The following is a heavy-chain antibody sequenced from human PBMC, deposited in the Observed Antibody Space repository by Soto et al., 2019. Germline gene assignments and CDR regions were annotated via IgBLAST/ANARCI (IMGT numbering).Heavy chain of an antibody. Sequence: SETLSLTCTVSGGSISSGGYYWSWIRQHPGKGLEWIGYIYYSGSTYYNPSLKSRVTISVDTSKNQFSLKLSSVTAADTAVYYCARGQYSSSYFHYWGQGTLVNVSS. D-gene: IGHD6-6*01. J-gene: IGHJ4*02. CDR3: ARGQYSSSYFHY. CDR2: IYYSGST. CDR1: GGSISSGGYY. V-gene: IGHV4-31*03.